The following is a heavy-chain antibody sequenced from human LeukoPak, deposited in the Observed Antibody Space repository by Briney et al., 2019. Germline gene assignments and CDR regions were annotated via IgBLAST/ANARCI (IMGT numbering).Heavy chain of an antibody. CDR2: IYYSGST. V-gene: IGHV4-59*01. CDR3: ARDHCTNGVCYDAFDI. J-gene: IGHJ3*02. CDR1: GGSISSYY. D-gene: IGHD2-8*01. Sequence: SETLSLTCTVSGGSISSYYWSWIRQPPGKGLEWIGYIYYSGSTNYNPSLKSRVTISVDTSKNQFSLKLSSVTAADTAVYYCARDHCTNGVCYDAFDIWGQGTMVTVSS.